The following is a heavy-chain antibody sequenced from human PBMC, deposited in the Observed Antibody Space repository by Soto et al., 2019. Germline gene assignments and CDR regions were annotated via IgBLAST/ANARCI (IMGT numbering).Heavy chain of an antibody. J-gene: IGHJ6*04. Sequence: EVQVVESGGGLVQPGGSLRLSCAASGFTFTRYWMTWVRQAPGRGLELVANINKDGSEKSYVDSVKGRFTISRDNAKSSLYLQMNGLRADDSAVYYCVREIASRLWGYGPTVIVSS. V-gene: IGHV3-7*01. CDR2: INKDGSEK. CDR3: VREIASRL. CDR1: GFTFTRYW. D-gene: IGHD2-21*01.